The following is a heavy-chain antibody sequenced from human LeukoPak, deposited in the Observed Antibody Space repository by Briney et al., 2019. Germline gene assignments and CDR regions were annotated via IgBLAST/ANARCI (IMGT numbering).Heavy chain of an antibody. D-gene: IGHD2-8*01. CDR2: IYPGDSRT. V-gene: IGHV5-51*01. CDR3: ARSRYCTNGVCYDNWFDP. Sequence: GESLKISCKGSGYTFATYWIGWVRQMPGKGLEWMGIIYPGDSRTTYSPSFQGQVTISADKSIRTAYLQWNSLKASDTAIYYCARSRYCTNGVCYDNWFDPWGQGTLVTVSS. J-gene: IGHJ5*02. CDR1: GYTFATYW.